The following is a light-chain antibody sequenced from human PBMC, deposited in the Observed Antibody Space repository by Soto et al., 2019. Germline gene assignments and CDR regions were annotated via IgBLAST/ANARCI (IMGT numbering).Light chain of an antibody. CDR1: QSVSTN. J-gene: IGKJ3*01. V-gene: IGKV3-15*01. CDR2: DAS. Sequence: EIVMTQSPATLSVSPGERATLSCRASQSVSTNVAWYQQRHGRAPRLLIYDASTRATGIPARFSGSGSGTEFTLTISSLQSEDFAVYYCQQYNNWPRTFGPGTKVDIK. CDR3: QQYNNWPRT.